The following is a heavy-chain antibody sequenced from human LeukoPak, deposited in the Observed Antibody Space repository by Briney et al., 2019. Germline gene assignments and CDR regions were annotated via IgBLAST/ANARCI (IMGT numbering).Heavy chain of an antibody. V-gene: IGHV3-21*01. CDR2: ISSSSSYI. CDR3: ARGDSSGHTRPYYFDY. CDR1: GFTFSSYS. D-gene: IGHD3-22*01. J-gene: IGHJ4*02. Sequence: GGSLRLSCAASGFTFSSYSMNWVRQAPGKGLEWVSSISSSSSYIYYADSVKGRFTISRDNAKNSLYLQMNSLRAEDTAVYYCARGDSSGHTRPYYFDYWGQGTLVTVSS.